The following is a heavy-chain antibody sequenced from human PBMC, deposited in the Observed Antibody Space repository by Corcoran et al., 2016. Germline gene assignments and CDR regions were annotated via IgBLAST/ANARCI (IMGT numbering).Heavy chain of an antibody. CDR2: IYYSGTT. CDR3: ARGHAELDACDI. CDR1: GGSISSSSYY. V-gene: IGHV4-39*07. J-gene: IGHJ3*02. Sequence: QLQLQESGPGLGKPSETLSLTCTVSGGSISSSSYYWGWICQPPGKGLEWIGSIYYSGTTYYNPSLKSRVTITVDTSKNQFSRKLSSVTAADTAVYYCARGHAELDACDIWGQGTLVTVSS.